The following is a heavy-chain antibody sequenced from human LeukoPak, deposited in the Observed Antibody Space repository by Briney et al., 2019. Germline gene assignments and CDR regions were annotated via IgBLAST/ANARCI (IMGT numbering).Heavy chain of an antibody. CDR3: ATQYVGAAYYYYYYMDV. D-gene: IGHD1-26*01. J-gene: IGHJ6*03. Sequence: PSETLSLTCTVSGGSISSSSYYWGWIRQPPGTGLEWIGSIYYSGSTYFNPSLKSRVTISVDTSKNQFSLKLSSVTAADTAVYYCATQYVGAAYYYYYYMDVWGKGTTVTVSS. V-gene: IGHV4-39*01. CDR2: IYYSGST. CDR1: GGSISSSSYY.